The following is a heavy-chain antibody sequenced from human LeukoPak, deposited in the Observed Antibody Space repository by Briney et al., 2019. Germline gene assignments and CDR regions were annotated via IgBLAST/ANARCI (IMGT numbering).Heavy chain of an antibody. CDR2: ISAYNGNT. D-gene: IGHD6-13*01. J-gene: IGHJ4*02. V-gene: IGHV1-18*01. Sequence: ASVKVSCKASGYTFTSYGISWVRQASGQGLEWMGWISAYNGNTNYAQKLQGRVTMTTDTSTSTAYMELRSLRSDDTAVYYCARDGFIAAAGILDYWGQGTLVTVSS. CDR1: GYTFTSYG. CDR3: ARDGFIAAAGILDY.